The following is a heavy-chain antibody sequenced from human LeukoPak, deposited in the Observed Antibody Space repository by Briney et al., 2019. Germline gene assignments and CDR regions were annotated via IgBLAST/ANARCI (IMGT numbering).Heavy chain of an antibody. V-gene: IGHV4-4*07. J-gene: IGHJ4*02. CDR1: GGSISSYY. Sequence: SETLFLTCTVSGGSISSYYWSWIRQPAGKGLEWIGRIYTSGSTNYNPSLKSRVTMSVDTSKNQFSLKLSSVTAADTAVYYCARGAAVAGTRGYFDYWGQGTLVTVSS. CDR3: ARGAAVAGTRGYFDY. CDR2: IYTSGST. D-gene: IGHD6-19*01.